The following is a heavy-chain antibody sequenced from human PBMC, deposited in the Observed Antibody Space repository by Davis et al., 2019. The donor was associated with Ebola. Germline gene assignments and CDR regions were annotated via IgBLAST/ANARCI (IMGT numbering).Heavy chain of an antibody. D-gene: IGHD4-17*01. Sequence: GESLKISCAASGFTFSSYGMHWVLQAPGKGLEWVAVISYDGSNKYYADSVKGRFTISRDNSKNTLYLQMNSLRAEDTAVYYCARETTTVTTLFFYGMDVWGQGTTVTVSS. CDR2: ISYDGSNK. CDR1: GFTFSSYG. CDR3: ARETTTVTTLFFYGMDV. V-gene: IGHV3-30*03. J-gene: IGHJ6*02.